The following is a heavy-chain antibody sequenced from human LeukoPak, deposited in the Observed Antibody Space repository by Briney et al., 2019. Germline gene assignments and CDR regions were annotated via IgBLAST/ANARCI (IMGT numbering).Heavy chain of an antibody. J-gene: IGHJ4*02. V-gene: IGHV3-23*01. CDR1: EFTLNSNA. Sequence: GGSLRLSCAASEFTLNSNAMSWVRQAAGKGLEWVSTIPSSGSGTYYAHSVKGRFTVSRDNSKNTLYLQMNSLRAEDTAVYYCAKDRGSGWYGFDYWGQGTLVTVSS. D-gene: IGHD6-19*01. CDR2: IPSSGSGT. CDR3: AKDRGSGWYGFDY.